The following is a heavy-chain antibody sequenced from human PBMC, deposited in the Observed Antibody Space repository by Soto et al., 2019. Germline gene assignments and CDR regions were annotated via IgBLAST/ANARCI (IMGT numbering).Heavy chain of an antibody. V-gene: IGHV3-74*01. CDR2: ISPDGRTT. Sequence: GGSMRVSCAARGLCCSHWWRHWVRQAPGKRLVWVSRISPDGRTTTYADSVKGRFTISRANSKNTLYLQMNSLRAEDTAVYYCARSETIFGQYYYYGVVVGGQGTTVTVSS. J-gene: IGHJ6*02. CDR1: GLCCSHWW. CDR3: ARSETIFGQYYYYGVVV. D-gene: IGHD3-3*01.